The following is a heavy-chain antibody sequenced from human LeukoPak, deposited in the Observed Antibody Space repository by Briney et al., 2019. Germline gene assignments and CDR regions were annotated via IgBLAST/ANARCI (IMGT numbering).Heavy chain of an antibody. CDR3: AKDTMIVRVGYFDY. CDR2: ISGSGGST. V-gene: IGHV3-23*01. CDR1: GFTFSSYA. J-gene: IGHJ4*02. D-gene: IGHD3-22*01. Sequence: LAGGSLRLSCAASGFTFSSYAMSWVRQAPGKGLEWVSAISGSGGSTYYADSVKGRFTISRDNSRNTLYLQMNSLRAEDTAVYYCAKDTMIVRVGYFDYWGQGTLVTVSS.